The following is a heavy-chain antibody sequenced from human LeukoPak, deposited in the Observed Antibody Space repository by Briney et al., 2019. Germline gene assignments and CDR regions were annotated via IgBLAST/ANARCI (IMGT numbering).Heavy chain of an antibody. CDR2: ISSSSSTI. CDR1: GFTFSSYS. V-gene: IGHV3-48*01. J-gene: IGHJ6*03. Sequence: TGGSLRLSCAASGFTFSSYSMNWVRNAPRKGLEWVSYISSSSSTIYYADSVKGRFTISRDNAKNSLYLQMNSLRAEDTAVYYCARDVPNIVVVPAAKTYYYYYMDVWGKGTTVTVSS. CDR3: ARDVPNIVVVPAAKTYYYYYMDV. D-gene: IGHD2-2*01.